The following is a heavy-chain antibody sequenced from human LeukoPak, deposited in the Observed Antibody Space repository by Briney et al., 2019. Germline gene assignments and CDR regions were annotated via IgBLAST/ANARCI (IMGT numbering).Heavy chain of an antibody. V-gene: IGHV1-3*01. CDR1: GGTFSSYA. Sequence: ASVKVSCKASGGTFSSYAMHWVRQAPGQRLEWMGWINAGNGNTKYSQKFQGRVTITRDTSASTAYMELSSLRSEDTAVYYCARGQPSSGPVAYFDYWGQGTLVTVSS. CDR3: ARGQPSSGPVAYFDY. J-gene: IGHJ4*02. D-gene: IGHD6-19*01. CDR2: INAGNGNT.